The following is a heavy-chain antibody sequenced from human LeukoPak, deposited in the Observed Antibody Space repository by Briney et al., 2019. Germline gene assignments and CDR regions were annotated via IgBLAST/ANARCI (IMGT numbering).Heavy chain of an antibody. D-gene: IGHD3-16*02. CDR2: IYSGGST. J-gene: IGHJ3*02. CDR3: ARDYRLSNAFDI. Sequence: GGSLRLSCAASGFTVSSNYMSWVRQAPGKGLGGVSVIYSGGSTYYADSVKGRFTISRDNSKNTLYLQMNSLRAEDTAVYYCARDYRLSNAFDIWGQGTMVTVSS. CDR1: GFTVSSNY. V-gene: IGHV3-53*01.